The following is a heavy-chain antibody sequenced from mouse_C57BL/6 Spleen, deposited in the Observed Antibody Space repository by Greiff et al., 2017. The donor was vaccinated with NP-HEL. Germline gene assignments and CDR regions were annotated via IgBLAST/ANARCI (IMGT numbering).Heavy chain of an antibody. V-gene: IGHV3-6*01. CDR1: GYSITSGYY. J-gene: IGHJ1*03. D-gene: IGHD1-1*01. CDR2: ISYDGSN. Sequence: EVQLVESGPGLVKPSQSLSLTCSVTGYSITSGYYWNWIRQFPGNKLEWMGYISYDGSNNYNPSLKNRISITRDTSKNQFFLKLNSVTTEDTATYYCARVDYYGSSSYFDVWGTGTTVTVSS. CDR3: ARVDYYGSSSYFDV.